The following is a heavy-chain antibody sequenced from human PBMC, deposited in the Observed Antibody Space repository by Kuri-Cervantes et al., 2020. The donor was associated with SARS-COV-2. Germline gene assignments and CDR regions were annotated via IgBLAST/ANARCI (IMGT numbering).Heavy chain of an antibody. D-gene: IGHD3-3*01. CDR3: ARYFGVITVDY. CDR1: GFTFSSYS. J-gene: IGHJ4*02. Sequence: GESLKISCAASGFTFSSYSMLWVRQAPGKGLEWVPSINTDGSHKNYADSVKGRFTISRDSAKSSLYLQMNSLRVEDTAVYYCARYFGVITVDYWGRGTLVTVSS. CDR2: INTDGSHK. V-gene: IGHV3-21*01.